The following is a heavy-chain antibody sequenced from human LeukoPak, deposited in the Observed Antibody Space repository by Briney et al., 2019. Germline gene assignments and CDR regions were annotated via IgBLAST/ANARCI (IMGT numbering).Heavy chain of an antibody. CDR3: ARVVPAARSSGPPDY. Sequence: ASVKVSCKASGYTFTSYGISWVRQAPGQGLEWMGWISAYNGNTNCAQKLQGRVTMTTDTSTSTAYMELRSLRSDDTAVYYCARVVPAARSSGPPDYWGQGTLVTVSS. J-gene: IGHJ4*02. V-gene: IGHV1-18*04. CDR2: ISAYNGNT. D-gene: IGHD2-2*01. CDR1: GYTFTSYG.